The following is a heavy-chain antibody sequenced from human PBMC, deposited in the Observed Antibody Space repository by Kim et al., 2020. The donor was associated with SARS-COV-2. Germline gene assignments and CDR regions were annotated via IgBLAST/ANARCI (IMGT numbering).Heavy chain of an antibody. Sequence: DSVKGRFTISRDNSKNTLYRKMNSLRAEDTAVYYCAVQYYYDSSSAAFDIWGQGTMVTVSS. V-gene: IGHV3-23*01. CDR3: AVQYYYDSSSAAFDI. D-gene: IGHD3-22*01. J-gene: IGHJ3*02.